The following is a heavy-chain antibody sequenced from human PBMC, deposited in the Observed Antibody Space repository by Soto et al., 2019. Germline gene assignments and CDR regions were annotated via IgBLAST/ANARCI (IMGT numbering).Heavy chain of an antibody. J-gene: IGHJ4*02. CDR3: AHRGRLFGYSSSWYWVY. D-gene: IGHD6-13*01. V-gene: IGHV2-5*02. CDR1: GFSLSTSGVG. Sequence: QITLKESGPTLVKPTQTLTLTCTFSGFSLSTSGVGVGWIRQPPGKALEWLALIYWDDDKRYSPSLKSRLTITKDTSKNQVVLTMTNMDPVDTATYYCAHRGRLFGYSSSWYWVYWGQGTLVTVSS. CDR2: IYWDDDK.